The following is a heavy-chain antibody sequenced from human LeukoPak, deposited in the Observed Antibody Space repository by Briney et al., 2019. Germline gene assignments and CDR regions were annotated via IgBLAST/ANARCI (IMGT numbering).Heavy chain of an antibody. CDR1: GVSVRKKH. Sequence: WGAPRASCAASGVSVRKKHMSWVPHAPGEGVGGGSIIYNGGNIVYADSVKGRFTISSDDSENTLYLQMINLRGEDTAIYYCARHQPKPSAGKYYFDYWGQGALVTVSS. CDR2: IYNGGNI. CDR3: ARHQPKPSAGKYYFDY. V-gene: IGHV3-53*01. D-gene: IGHD6-13*01. J-gene: IGHJ4*02.